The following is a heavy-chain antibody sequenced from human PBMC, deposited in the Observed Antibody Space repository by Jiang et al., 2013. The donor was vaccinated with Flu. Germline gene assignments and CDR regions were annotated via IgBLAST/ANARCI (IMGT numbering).Heavy chain of an antibody. CDR3: ARAWYGEYVEN. D-gene: IGHD3-10*01. CDR1: DGSFINYA. CDR2: INHSGGT. V-gene: IGHV4-34*01. J-gene: IGHJ4*02. Sequence: LLKPSETLSLNCGVYDGSFINYAWTWIRQPPGKGLEWIGEINHSGGTYYNPSLKSRVSMSVDTSKNQFSLRLTSVTAADTAVYYCARAWYGEYVENWGQGT.